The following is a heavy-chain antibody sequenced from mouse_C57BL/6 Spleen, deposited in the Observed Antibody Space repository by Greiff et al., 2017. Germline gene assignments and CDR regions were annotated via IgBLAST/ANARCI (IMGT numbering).Heavy chain of an antibody. CDR3: ARVSTTVVREYFDY. D-gene: IGHD1-1*01. J-gene: IGHJ2*01. Sequence: EVKLVESGGGLVKPGGSLKLSCAASGFTFSSYAMSWVRQTPEKWLEWVATISDGGSYTYYPDNVKGRFTISRDNAKNSLYLQMSHLKSEDTAMYYCARVSTTVVREYFDYWGQGTTLTVSS. CDR1: GFTFSSYA. V-gene: IGHV5-4*03. CDR2: ISDGGSYT.